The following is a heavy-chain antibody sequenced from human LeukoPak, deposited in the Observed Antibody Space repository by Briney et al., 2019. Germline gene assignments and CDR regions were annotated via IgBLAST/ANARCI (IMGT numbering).Heavy chain of an antibody. J-gene: IGHJ4*02. CDR3: ARSSQSDY. V-gene: IGHV3-23*01. Sequence: GGSLRLSCAASGFTFSDYVMIWVRRAPGKGLEWGSGITASGDRTYYADSVQGRFTMSRDNSKNTLYLQMGSLRAEDMAVYYCARSSQSDYWGQGTLVTVSS. CDR2: ITASGDRT. CDR1: GFTFSDYV.